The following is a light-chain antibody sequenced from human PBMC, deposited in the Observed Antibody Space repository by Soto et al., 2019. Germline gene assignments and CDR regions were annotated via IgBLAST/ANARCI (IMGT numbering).Light chain of an antibody. CDR2: LDRSGSY. Sequence: QLVLTQSSSASASLGSSVKLTCILSSGHSTYIIAWHQQQTGKAPRFLMTLDRSGSYNRGSEVPDRFSGSSSGADRYLTISNLPFEDEGDYYCETWYSNTHKVFGGGTKLTVL. CDR1: SGHSTYI. CDR3: ETWYSNTHKV. J-gene: IGLJ3*02. V-gene: IGLV4-60*02.